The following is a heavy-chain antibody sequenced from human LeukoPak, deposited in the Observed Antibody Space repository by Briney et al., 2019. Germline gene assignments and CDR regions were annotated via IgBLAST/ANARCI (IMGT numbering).Heavy chain of an antibody. J-gene: IGHJ5*02. V-gene: IGHV1-69*04. CDR2: IIPILGIA. CDR3: AGGRYCGGDCYPNWFDP. D-gene: IGHD2-21*02. Sequence: SVKVSCKASGGTFSSYAISWVRQAPGQGLEWMGRIIPILGIANYAQKFQGRVTITADKSTSTAYMELSSLRSEDTAVYYCAGGRYCGGDCYPNWFDPWGQGTLVTVSS. CDR1: GGTFSSYA.